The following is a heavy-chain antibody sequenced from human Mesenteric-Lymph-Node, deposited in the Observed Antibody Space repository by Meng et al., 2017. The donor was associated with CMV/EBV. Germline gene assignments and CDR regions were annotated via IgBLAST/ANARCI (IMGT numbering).Heavy chain of an antibody. CDR3: AREVRAPTTTDAVDI. CDR1: GSISSDNYY. Sequence: GSISSDNYYWSWIRQPPGKGLEWIAYIHYSGSAYYNPSLKSRFTISVDTSKNHFSLNLSSVTAADTAVYYCAREVRAPTTTDAVDIWGQGTMVTVSS. V-gene: IGHV4-30-4*01. J-gene: IGHJ3*02. CDR2: IHYSGSA. D-gene: IGHD5-12*01.